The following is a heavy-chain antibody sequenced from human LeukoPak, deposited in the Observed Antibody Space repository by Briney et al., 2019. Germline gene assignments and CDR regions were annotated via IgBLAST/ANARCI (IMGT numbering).Heavy chain of an antibody. CDR1: GFTFSSYA. CDR3: ARDEYYYDSSGYYYMPLPPDY. J-gene: IGHJ4*02. Sequence: GGSLRLSCAASGFTFSSYAMHWVRQAPGKGLEWVAVISYDGSNKYYADSVKGRFTISRDNSKNTLYLQMNSLRAEDTAVYYCARDEYYYDSSGYYYMPLPPDYWGQGTLVTVSS. CDR2: ISYDGSNK. D-gene: IGHD3-22*01. V-gene: IGHV3-30-3*01.